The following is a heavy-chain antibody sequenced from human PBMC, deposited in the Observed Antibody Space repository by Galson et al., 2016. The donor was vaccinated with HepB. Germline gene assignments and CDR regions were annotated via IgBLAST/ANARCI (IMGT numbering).Heavy chain of an antibody. J-gene: IGHJ1*01. V-gene: IGHV3-7*03. CDR2: IKPDGSEK. D-gene: IGHD3-22*01. CDR1: GFTFTTYW. Sequence: SLRLSCAASGFTFTTYWMSWVRQAPGKGLEWVANIKPDGSEKYYVDSLKGRFTISRDNAKNSLYLQMNSLRAEDTAVYYCALYYCDSSGFVEYFQQWGQGTRVTVSS. CDR3: ALYYCDSSGFVEYFQQ.